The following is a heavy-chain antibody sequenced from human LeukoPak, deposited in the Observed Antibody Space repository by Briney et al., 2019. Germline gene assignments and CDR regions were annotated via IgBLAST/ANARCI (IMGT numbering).Heavy chain of an antibody. V-gene: IGHV4-4*07. CDR2: IYTSGST. CDR1: GGSISSYY. D-gene: IGHD4-11*01. J-gene: IGHJ6*03. Sequence: SETLSLTCTVSGGSISSYYWSWIRQPAGKGLEWIGRIYTSGSTNYNPSLKSRVTMSVDTSKNQFSLKLSSVTAADTAVYYCAREKETTVKYYYYYYMDVLGKGTTVTVSS. CDR3: AREKETTVKYYYYYYMDV.